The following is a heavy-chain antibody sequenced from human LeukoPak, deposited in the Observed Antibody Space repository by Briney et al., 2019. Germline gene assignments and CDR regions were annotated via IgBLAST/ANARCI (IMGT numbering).Heavy chain of an antibody. CDR3: ARATNYYYDSSGYPPFDS. D-gene: IGHD3-22*01. V-gene: IGHV3-21*01. Sequence: KPGGSLTLSCAASGFTFSSYSMNWVRQAPGKGLEWVSSISSSSSYIYYADSVKGRFTISRDNAKNSLYLQMTSLRAEDTAVYYCARATNYYYDSSGYPPFDSGGQGPLATVS. CDR1: GFTFSSYS. J-gene: IGHJ4*02. CDR2: ISSSSSYI.